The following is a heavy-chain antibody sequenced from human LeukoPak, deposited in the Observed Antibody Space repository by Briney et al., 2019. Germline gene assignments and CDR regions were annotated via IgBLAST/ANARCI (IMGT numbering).Heavy chain of an antibody. CDR2: IHPGDSDT. Sequence: GESLKISCKGSGYSFTSYWIGWVRQMPGKGLEWMGIIHPGDSDTRYSPSFQGRVTISTDKSIGTAYLQWSSLKASDTAIYFCARQGAAAGESVDFYYYMDVWGKGTTVTVSS. V-gene: IGHV5-51*01. CDR1: GYSFTSYW. CDR3: ARQGAAAGESVDFYYYMDV. J-gene: IGHJ6*03. D-gene: IGHD6-13*01.